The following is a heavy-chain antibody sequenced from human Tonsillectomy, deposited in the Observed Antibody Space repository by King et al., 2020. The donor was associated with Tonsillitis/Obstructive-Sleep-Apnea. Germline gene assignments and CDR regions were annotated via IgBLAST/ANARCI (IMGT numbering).Heavy chain of an antibody. CDR1: GVTFSSYS. J-gene: IGHJ4*02. D-gene: IGHD6-13*01. CDR3: AGSSSWSLGYFDY. CDR2: ISSSSITI. Sequence: LQLVQSGGGLVQPGGSLRLSCAASGVTFSSYSMNWVRQAPGKGLEWGSYISSSSITIYYADSVKGRFTISRDNAKNSLYLQMNSLRDEDTAVYYCAGSSSWSLGYFDYWGQGTLVTVSS. V-gene: IGHV3-48*02.